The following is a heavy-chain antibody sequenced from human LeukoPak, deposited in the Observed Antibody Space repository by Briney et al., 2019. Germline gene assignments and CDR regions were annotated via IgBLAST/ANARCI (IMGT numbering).Heavy chain of an antibody. Sequence: SETLSLTCAVYGGSFSGYYWSWIRQPPGKGLEWIGEINHSGSTNYNPSLKSRVTISVGTSKNQFSLKLSSVTAADTAVYYCARGRGPLRYPDYWGQGTLVTVSS. V-gene: IGHV4-34*01. J-gene: IGHJ4*02. CDR2: INHSGST. CDR1: GGSFSGYY. CDR3: ARGRGPLRYPDY. D-gene: IGHD3-9*01.